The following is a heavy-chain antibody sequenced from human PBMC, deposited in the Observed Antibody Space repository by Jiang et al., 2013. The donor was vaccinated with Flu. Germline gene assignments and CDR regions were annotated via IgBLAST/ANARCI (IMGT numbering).Heavy chain of an antibody. V-gene: IGHV3-33*01. CDR3: ARDRSSTWVDH. Sequence: VQLLESGGGVVQPTRSLRLSYAASGFTFRNHGMHWVRQAPGKGLEWVAVIWYDGSDKYYADSVKGRFTISRDNSKNTVYLQMSSLRAEDTAVYYCARDRSSTWVDHWGQGTLVTVSS. CDR1: GFTFRNHG. J-gene: IGHJ4*02. D-gene: IGHD6-13*01. CDR2: IWYDGSDK.